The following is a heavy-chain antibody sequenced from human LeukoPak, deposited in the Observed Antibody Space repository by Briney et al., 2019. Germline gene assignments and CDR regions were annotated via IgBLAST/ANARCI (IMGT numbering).Heavy chain of an antibody. CDR3: ARDRIAARFDY. CDR1: GFTFSSYS. D-gene: IGHD6-6*01. J-gene: IGHJ4*02. CDR2: ISGSGSTI. Sequence: PGGSLRPSCAASGFTFSSYSMNWIRQTPGKGLEWVSYISGSGSTIYYADSVRGRFTISRDNAKNSLYLQMNSLKTEDTAVYYCARDRIAARFDYWGQGALVTVSS. V-gene: IGHV3-48*04.